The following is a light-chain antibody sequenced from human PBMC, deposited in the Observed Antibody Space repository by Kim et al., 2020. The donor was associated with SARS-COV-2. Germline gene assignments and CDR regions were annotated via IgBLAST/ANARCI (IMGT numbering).Light chain of an antibody. CDR1: SSNIGSNY. CDR3: AAWDDSLSGVV. V-gene: IGLV1-47*02. CDR2: SNN. J-gene: IGLJ2*01. Sequence: QSVLTQPPSASGTPGQRVTISCSGSSSNIGSNYVYWYQQLPGTAPKLLIYSNNQRPSGVPDRFSGSKSGTSASLAISGLRSEDEADYCCAAWDDSLSGVVFGGGTQLTFL.